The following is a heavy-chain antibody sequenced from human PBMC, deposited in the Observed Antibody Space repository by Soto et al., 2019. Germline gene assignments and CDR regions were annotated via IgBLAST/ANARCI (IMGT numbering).Heavy chain of an antibody. CDR1: GYTFNSYY. CDR2: INPSGGGT. CDR3: ARDYYDSTGHAKYYYYGLDV. J-gene: IGHJ6*02. Sequence: QVQLVQSGAEVKKPGASVKVSCKASGYTFNSYYMHWVRQAPGQGLEWMGRINPSGGGTTYTQKFQGRVTMTRETSTRTVYLELSSLSSEDTAVYYCARDYYDSTGHAKYYYYGLDVWGQGTAVTVSS. D-gene: IGHD3-22*01. V-gene: IGHV1-46*02.